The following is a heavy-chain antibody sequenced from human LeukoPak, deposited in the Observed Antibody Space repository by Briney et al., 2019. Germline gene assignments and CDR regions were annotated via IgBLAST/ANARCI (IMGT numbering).Heavy chain of an antibody. Sequence: PGTSLRLSCAASGFTFSSYGMHWVRQAPGKGLEWVAVIWYDGSNKYYADSVKGRFTISRDNSKNTLYLQMNSLRAEDTAVYYCARESITMTYGMDVWGQGTTVTVSS. CDR3: ARESITMTYGMDV. CDR1: GFTFSSYG. CDR2: IWYDGSNK. D-gene: IGHD3-22*01. J-gene: IGHJ6*02. V-gene: IGHV3-33*01.